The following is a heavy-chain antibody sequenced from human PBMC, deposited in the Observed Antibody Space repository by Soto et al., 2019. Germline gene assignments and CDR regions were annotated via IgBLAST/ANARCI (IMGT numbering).Heavy chain of an antibody. J-gene: IGHJ5*02. CDR1: GYTFTGYY. CDR2: INPNSGGT. Sequence: ASVKVSCKASGYTFTGYYMHWLRQAPGQGLEWMGWINPNSGGTNYAQKFQGWVTMTRDTSISTAYMELSRLRSDDTAVYYCARDWGAYSSSWYAGNWFDPWGQGTLVTVSS. CDR3: ARDWGAYSSSWYAGNWFDP. D-gene: IGHD6-13*01. V-gene: IGHV1-2*04.